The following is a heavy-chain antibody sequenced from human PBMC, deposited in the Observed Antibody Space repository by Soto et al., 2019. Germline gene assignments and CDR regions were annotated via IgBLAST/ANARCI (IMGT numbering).Heavy chain of an antibody. Sequence: PSETLSLTCTVSGGSISSYYWSWIRQPPGKGLEWIGYIYYSGSTNYNPSLKSRVTISVDTSKNQFSLKLSSVTAADTAVYYCARWHGSGFDYWGQGTLVTVSS. CDR2: IYYSGST. V-gene: IGHV4-59*08. CDR3: ARWHGSGFDY. J-gene: IGHJ4*02. CDR1: GGSISSYY. D-gene: IGHD3-10*01.